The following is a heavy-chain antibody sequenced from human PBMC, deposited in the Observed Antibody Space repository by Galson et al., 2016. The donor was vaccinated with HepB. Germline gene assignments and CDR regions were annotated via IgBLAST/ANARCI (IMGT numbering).Heavy chain of an antibody. D-gene: IGHD6-13*01. CDR3: ARDRDAALDY. Sequence: QSGAEVKKPGASVKVSCKASGYTFTINGISWVRQAPGQGLEWMGWISAYSGNTNYAQKFQGRVTLTKDTSASTVYMELRSLRSDDTAMYYCARDRDAALDYWGQGALVTVSS. CDR2: ISAYSGNT. CDR1: GYTFTING. J-gene: IGHJ4*02. V-gene: IGHV1-18*01.